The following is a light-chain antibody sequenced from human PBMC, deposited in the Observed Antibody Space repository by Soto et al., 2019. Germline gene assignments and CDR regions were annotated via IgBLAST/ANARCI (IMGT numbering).Light chain of an antibody. J-gene: IGKJ2*01. CDR2: GTS. Sequence: ENVLTQSPGTLSLSPGERATLSCRASQSVDSSYLAWYQQKPGQAPRLLIYGTSTRATGIPDRFSGSGSGTDFTLTSNRLEPEDFAVYYCQQYGSSLYTFGQGTKLEIK. CDR3: QQYGSSLYT. V-gene: IGKV3-20*01. CDR1: QSVDSSY.